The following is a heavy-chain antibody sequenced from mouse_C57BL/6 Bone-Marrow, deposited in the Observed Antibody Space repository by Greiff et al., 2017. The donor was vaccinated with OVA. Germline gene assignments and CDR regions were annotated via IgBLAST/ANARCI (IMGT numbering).Heavy chain of an antibody. CDR1: GYTFTDYY. CDR3: VWDIDY. Sequence: VQLQQSGPELVKPGASVKMSCKASGYTFTDYYMHWVKQSHGKSLEWIGYINPNNGGTSYKQKFKGKATLPVNKSSSTAYMEHRSLTSEDSAVYCCVWDIDYWGQGTTLTVSS. CDR2: INPNNGGT. V-gene: IGHV1-22*01. J-gene: IGHJ2*01. D-gene: IGHD3-3*01.